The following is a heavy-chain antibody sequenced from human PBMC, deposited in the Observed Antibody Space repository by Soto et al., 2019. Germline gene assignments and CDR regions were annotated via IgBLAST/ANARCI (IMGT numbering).Heavy chain of an antibody. CDR3: ARVLDYCDPYYYYGMDV. Sequence: ASVKVSCKVSGYTLTELSMHWVRQAPGKGLEWMGGFDPEDGETIYAQKFQGRVTMTEDTSTDTAYMELNSLRAEDTAVYYCARVLDYCDPYYYYGMDVWGQGTTVTVSS. D-gene: IGHD3-22*01. J-gene: IGHJ6*02. CDR1: GYTLTELS. V-gene: IGHV1-24*01. CDR2: FDPEDGET.